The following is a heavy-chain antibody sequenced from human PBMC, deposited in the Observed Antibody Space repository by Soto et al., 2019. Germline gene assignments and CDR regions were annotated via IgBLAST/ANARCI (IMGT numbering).Heavy chain of an antibody. Sequence: PGESLKISCKGSGYSFSSYWIGWVRQMPGKGLEWMGIIYPPDSDTRYSPSFQGQVAISADKSISTAYLQWNTLKASDTAMYYCARHTPTTGDDCWGQGTLVTVSS. CDR1: GYSFSSYW. CDR3: ARHTPTTGDDC. V-gene: IGHV5-51*01. D-gene: IGHD1-1*01. CDR2: IYPPDSDT. J-gene: IGHJ4*02.